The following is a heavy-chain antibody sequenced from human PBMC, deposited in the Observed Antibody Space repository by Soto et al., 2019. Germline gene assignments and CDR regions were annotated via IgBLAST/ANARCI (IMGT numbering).Heavy chain of an antibody. V-gene: IGHV1-69*08. Sequence: QVQLVQSGAEVKKPGSSVKVSCKASGGTFSSYTISWVRQAPGQGLEWMGRIIPILGIANYGQKFQGRGTITADKSTSTAYMELSSLRSEDTAVYYGARDLTGGYSYDNSFDPWGQGTLVTVYS. D-gene: IGHD5-18*01. CDR1: GGTFSSYT. CDR3: ARDLTGGYSYDNSFDP. J-gene: IGHJ5*02. CDR2: IIPILGIA.